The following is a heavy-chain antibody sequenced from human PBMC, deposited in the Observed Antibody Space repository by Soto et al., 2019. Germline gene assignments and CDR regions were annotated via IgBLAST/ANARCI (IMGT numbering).Heavy chain of an antibody. Sequence: SVKVSCKASGGTFSSYAISWLRQAPGQGLEWMGGIIPIFGTANYAQKFQGRVTITADESTSTAYMELSSLRSEDTAVYYCARQPITGTTAPLNWFDPWGQGTLVTVSS. CDR2: IIPIFGTA. J-gene: IGHJ5*02. D-gene: IGHD1-7*01. CDR1: GGTFSSYA. CDR3: ARQPITGTTAPLNWFDP. V-gene: IGHV1-69*13.